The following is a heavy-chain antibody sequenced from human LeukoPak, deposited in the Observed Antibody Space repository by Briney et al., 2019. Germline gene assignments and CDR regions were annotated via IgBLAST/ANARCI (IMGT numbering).Heavy chain of an antibody. CDR3: AGDVYDYVWGSYRYLDY. V-gene: IGHV4-59*01. CDR2: IYYSGST. CDR1: GGSISSYY. Sequence: PSETLSLTCTVSGGSISSYYWSWIRQPPGKGLEWIGYIYYSGSTNYNPSLKSRVTISVDTSKNQFSLKLSSVTAADTAVYYCAGDVYDYVWGSYRYLDYWGQGTLVTVSS. J-gene: IGHJ4*02. D-gene: IGHD3-16*02.